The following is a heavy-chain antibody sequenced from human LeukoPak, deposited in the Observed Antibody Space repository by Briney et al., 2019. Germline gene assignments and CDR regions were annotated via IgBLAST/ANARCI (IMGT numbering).Heavy chain of an antibody. Sequence: SETLSLTCTVSHGSIRDYYWSWIRQPPGKGLEWIGCIYHSGSTKYSPALKSRVIISVDTSKNQFSLKLDSVTAADTALYYCVRASADSGGAFDVWGHGTVVTVSS. CDR2: IYHSGST. J-gene: IGHJ3*01. D-gene: IGHD2-15*01. CDR3: VRASADSGGAFDV. CDR1: HGSIRDYY. V-gene: IGHV4-59*01.